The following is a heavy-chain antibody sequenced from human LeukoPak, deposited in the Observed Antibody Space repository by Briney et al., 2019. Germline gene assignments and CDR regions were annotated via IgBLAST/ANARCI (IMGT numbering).Heavy chain of an antibody. D-gene: IGHD3-10*01. CDR1: GFTFSSYA. V-gene: IGHV3-23*01. CDR2: ISGSGGST. J-gene: IGHJ4*02. Sequence: PGGSLRLSCAASGFTFSSYAMSWVRQAPGKGLEWVSAISGSGGSTYYADSVKGRFTISRDNSKNTLYLQMNSLRAEDTAVYYCAKGGPSITMVRGVHYYFDYWGQGTLVTVSS. CDR3: AKGGPSITMVRGVHYYFDY.